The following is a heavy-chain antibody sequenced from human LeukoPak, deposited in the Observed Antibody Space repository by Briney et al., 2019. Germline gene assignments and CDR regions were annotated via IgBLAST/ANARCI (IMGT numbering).Heavy chain of an antibody. CDR3: ARSSSIFGVDSYYMDV. Sequence: ASVKVSCKASGYTFTSYYMHWVRQAPGQGLEWMGGIIPIFGTANYAQKFQGRVTITADESTSTAYMELSSLRSEDTAVYYRARSSSIFGVDSYYMDVWGKGTTVTVSS. D-gene: IGHD3-3*01. V-gene: IGHV1-69*13. J-gene: IGHJ6*03. CDR1: GYTFTSYY. CDR2: IIPIFGTA.